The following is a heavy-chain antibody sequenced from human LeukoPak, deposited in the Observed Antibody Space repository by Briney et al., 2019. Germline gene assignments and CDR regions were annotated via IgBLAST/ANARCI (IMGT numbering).Heavy chain of an antibody. CDR3: TRFNQQPYGMDV. CDR1: GFIFSGSA. J-gene: IGHJ6*02. V-gene: IGHV3-73*01. Sequence: GGSLRLSCAASGFIFSGSAMHWVRQASGKGLEWVGRIRSKANSYATAYAASVEGRFTISRDDSKSTAYLQMNSLKTEDTAVYYCTRFNQQPYGMDVWGQGTTVTVSS. D-gene: IGHD6-13*01. CDR2: IRSKANSYAT.